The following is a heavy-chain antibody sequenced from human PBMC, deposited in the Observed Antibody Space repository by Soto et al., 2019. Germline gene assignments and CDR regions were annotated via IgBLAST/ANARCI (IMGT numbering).Heavy chain of an antibody. CDR3: AREGTVYYYYGMDV. CDR1: GGSISSSSYY. CDR2: IYYSGST. J-gene: IGHJ6*02. D-gene: IGHD1-1*01. Sequence: SETLSLTCTVSGGSISSSSYYWDWIRQPPGKGLEWIGSIYYSGSTYYNPSLKSRVTISVDTSKNQFSLKLSSVTAADTALYYCAREGTVYYYYGMDVWGQGTTVTVSS. V-gene: IGHV4-39*02.